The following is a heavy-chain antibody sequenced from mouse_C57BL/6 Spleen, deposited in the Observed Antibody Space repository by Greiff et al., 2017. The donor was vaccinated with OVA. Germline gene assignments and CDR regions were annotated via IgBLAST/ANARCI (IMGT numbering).Heavy chain of an antibody. CDR2: INPNNGGT. J-gene: IGHJ1*03. CDR3: ARRNYGSSPLYFDV. D-gene: IGHD1-1*01. V-gene: IGHV1-26*01. CDR1: GYTFTDYY. Sequence: EVKLVESGPELVKPGASVKISCKASGYTFTDYYMNWVKQSHGKSLEWIGDINPNNGGTSYNQKFKGKATLTVDKSSSTAYMELRSLTSEDSAVYYCARRNYGSSPLYFDVWGTGTTVTVSS.